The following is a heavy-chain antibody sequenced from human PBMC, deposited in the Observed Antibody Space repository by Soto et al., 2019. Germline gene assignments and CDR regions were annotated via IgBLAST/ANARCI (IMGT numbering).Heavy chain of an antibody. CDR1: GGSFSGYY. D-gene: IGHD4-4*01. J-gene: IGHJ6*02. CDR3: ARASYRGRGKTGMDV. V-gene: IGHV4-34*01. Sequence: SETLSHTWAVYGGSFSGYYWSWIRQPPGKGLEWIGEINHSGSTNYNPSLKSRVTISVDTSKNQFSLKLSSVTAADTAVYYCARASYRGRGKTGMDVWGQGTTVTLSS. CDR2: INHSGST.